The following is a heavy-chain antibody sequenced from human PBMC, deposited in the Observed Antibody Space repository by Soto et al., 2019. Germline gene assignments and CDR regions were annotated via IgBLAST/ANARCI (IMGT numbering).Heavy chain of an antibody. J-gene: IGHJ4*02. Sequence: ASVQVSCKASGGTFSSYAISWVRQAPGQGLEWMGGIIPIFGTANYAQKFQGRVTITADESTSTAYMELSSLRSEDTAVYYCARDISRYYYDSSGYYSWGQGTLVTVSS. CDR3: ARDISRYYYDSSGYYS. CDR1: GGTFSSYA. CDR2: IIPIFGTA. D-gene: IGHD3-22*01. V-gene: IGHV1-69*13.